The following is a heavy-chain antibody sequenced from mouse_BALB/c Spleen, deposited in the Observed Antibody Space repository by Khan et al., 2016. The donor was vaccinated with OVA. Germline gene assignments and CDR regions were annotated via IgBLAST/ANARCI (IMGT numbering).Heavy chain of an antibody. CDR2: ISYSGST. J-gene: IGHJ3*01. V-gene: IGHV3-2*02. Sequence: VQLKQSGPGLVKPSQSLSLTCTVTGYSITSDYAWNWIRQFPGNKLEWMGFISYSGSTSYNPSLKSRISITRATSKNQFFLQLNSVTTEDTATYYCAGGTAGRFAYWGQGTLVTVSA. CDR3: AGGTAGRFAY. CDR1: GYSITSDYA. D-gene: IGHD1-2*01.